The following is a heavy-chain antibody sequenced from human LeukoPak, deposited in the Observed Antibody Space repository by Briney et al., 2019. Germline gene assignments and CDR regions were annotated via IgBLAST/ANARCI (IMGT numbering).Heavy chain of an antibody. D-gene: IGHD3-22*01. CDR1: GFTFSSYA. J-gene: IGHJ4*02. CDR2: ISYDGSNK. CDR3: ARDRNYYDSSGYLDY. Sequence: PGRSLRLSCAASGFTFSSYAMHWVRQAPGKGLEWVAVISYDGSNKYYADSVKGRFTISRDNSKNTLYLQMNSLRAEDTAVYYCARDRNYYDSSGYLDYWGQGTLATVSS. V-gene: IGHV3-30*04.